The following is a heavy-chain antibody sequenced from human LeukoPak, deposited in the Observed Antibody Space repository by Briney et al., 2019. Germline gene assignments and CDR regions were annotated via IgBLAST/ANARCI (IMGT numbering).Heavy chain of an antibody. CDR3: ARLKSGRNDAFDI. CDR1: GGSISSYY. CDR2: IYYSGST. Sequence: SETLSLTCTVFGGSISSYYWSWIRQPPGKGLEWIGYIYYSGSTNYNPSLKSRVTISVDTSKNQFSLKLSSVTAADTAVYYCARLKSGRNDAFDIWGQGTMVTVSS. V-gene: IGHV4-59*08. D-gene: IGHD1-26*01. J-gene: IGHJ3*02.